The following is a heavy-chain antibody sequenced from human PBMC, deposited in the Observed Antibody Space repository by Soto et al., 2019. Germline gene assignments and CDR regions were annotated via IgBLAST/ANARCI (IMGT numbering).Heavy chain of an antibody. Sequence: ASVKVSCKDSGYMFTGNYMHWVRQAPGQGLEYMGWINPNSGDTNYAQKFQGRVTMTWDTSISTEYVELSRLRSDDTAVYYCTTHYPDISGYFDHWGQGTLDHDSS. D-gene: IGHD3-22*01. V-gene: IGHV1-2*02. J-gene: IGHJ4*02. CDR2: INPNSGDT. CDR1: GYMFTGNY. CDR3: TTHYPDISGYFDH.